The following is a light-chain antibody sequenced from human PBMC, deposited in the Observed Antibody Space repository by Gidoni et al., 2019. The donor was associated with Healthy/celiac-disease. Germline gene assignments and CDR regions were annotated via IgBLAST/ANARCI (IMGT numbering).Light chain of an antibody. CDR2: GAS. J-gene: IGKJ2*01. CDR3: QQYGSSPYT. V-gene: IGKV3-20*01. CDR1: QSVSSSY. Sequence: EIVLTQSLGTLSLSRGERATLSCRASQSVSSSYLAWYQQKPGQAPRLLIYGASSRATGIPDRFRGSGSGTDFTLTISRLEPEDFAVYYCQQYGSSPYTFXXXTKLEIK.